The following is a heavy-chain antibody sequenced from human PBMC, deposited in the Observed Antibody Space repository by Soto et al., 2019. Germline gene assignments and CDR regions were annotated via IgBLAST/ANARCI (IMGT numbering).Heavy chain of an antibody. V-gene: IGHV3-48*01. Sequence: GGSLRLSCAASGFTFSSYSMNWVRQAPGKGLEWVSYISSSSSTIYYADSVKGRFTISRDNAKNSLYLQMNSLRAEDTAVYYCARTRRNQSGWFDPWGQGTLVTVSS. CDR1: GFTFSSYS. J-gene: IGHJ5*02. D-gene: IGHD4-4*01. CDR3: ARTRRNQSGWFDP. CDR2: ISSSSSTI.